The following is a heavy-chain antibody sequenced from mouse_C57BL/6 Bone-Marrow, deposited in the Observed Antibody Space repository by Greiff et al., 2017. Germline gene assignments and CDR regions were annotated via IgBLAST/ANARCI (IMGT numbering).Heavy chain of an antibody. CDR1: GFNIKDYY. J-gene: IGHJ2*01. D-gene: IGHD2-4*01. CDR3: ASMITTKDFDY. V-gene: IGHV14-2*01. CDR2: IDPEDGET. Sequence: EVQRVESGAELVKPGASVKLSCTASGFNIKDYYMHWVKQRTEQGLEWIGRIDPEDGETKYAPKFQGKATITADTSSNTAYLQLSSLTSEDTAVYYCASMITTKDFDYWGQGTTLTVSS.